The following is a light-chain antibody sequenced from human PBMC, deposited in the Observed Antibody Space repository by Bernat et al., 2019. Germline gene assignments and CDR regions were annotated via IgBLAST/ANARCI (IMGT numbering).Light chain of an antibody. CDR1: SLRSYY. Sequence: SSELTQDPAVSVALGQTVRITCQGDSLRSYYASWYQQKPGQAPILVLYGKNNRPSGIPDRFSGSSSGNTASLTITGAQAEDEADYYYDSRDSSGKHHVFGTGTKVTVL. V-gene: IGLV3-19*01. J-gene: IGLJ1*01. CDR2: GKN. CDR3: DSRDSSGKHHV.